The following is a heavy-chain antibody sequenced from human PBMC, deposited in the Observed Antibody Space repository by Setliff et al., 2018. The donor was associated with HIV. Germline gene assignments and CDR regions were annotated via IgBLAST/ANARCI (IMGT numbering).Heavy chain of an antibody. CDR1: GGTFSSYA. D-gene: IGHD3-22*01. J-gene: IGHJ4*02. CDR2: IIPVFDTA. V-gene: IGHV1-69*13. Sequence: VKVSCKASGGTFSSYAINWVRQAPGQGLEWMGGIIPVFDTANYAQKFQGRVTITADESTSTAYMELSSLRSEDTAVYYCAKGGGRPGDYYDSSGYYYPYWGQGTLVTVSS. CDR3: AKGGGRPGDYYDSSGYYYPY.